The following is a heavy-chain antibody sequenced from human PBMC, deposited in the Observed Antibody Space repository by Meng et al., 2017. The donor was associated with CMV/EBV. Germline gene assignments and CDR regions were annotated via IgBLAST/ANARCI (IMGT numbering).Heavy chain of an antibody. CDR3: ARGVDTAPLGMDI. D-gene: IGHD5-18*01. CDR1: GFTFSSYG. CDR2: IRYDGSNK. Sequence: GESLKISCAASGFTFSSYGMHWVRQAPGKGLEWVAFIRYDGSNKYYADSVKGRFTISRDNSKNTVYLQMNSLRAEDTAVFYCARGVDTAPLGMDIWGQGTTVTVSS. J-gene: IGHJ6*02. V-gene: IGHV3-30*02.